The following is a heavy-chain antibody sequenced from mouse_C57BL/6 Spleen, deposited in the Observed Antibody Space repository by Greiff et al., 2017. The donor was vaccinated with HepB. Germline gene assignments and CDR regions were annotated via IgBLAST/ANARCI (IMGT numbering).Heavy chain of an antibody. D-gene: IGHD1-1*01. Sequence: QVQLKQSGAELVMPGASVKLSCKASGYTFTSYWMHWVKQRPGQGLEWIGEIDPSDSYTNYNQKFKGKSTLTVDKSSSTAYMQLSSLTSEDSAVYYCARWYGSSDYAMDYWGQGTSVTVSS. V-gene: IGHV1-69*01. CDR2: IDPSDSYT. CDR3: ARWYGSSDYAMDY. J-gene: IGHJ4*01. CDR1: GYTFTSYW.